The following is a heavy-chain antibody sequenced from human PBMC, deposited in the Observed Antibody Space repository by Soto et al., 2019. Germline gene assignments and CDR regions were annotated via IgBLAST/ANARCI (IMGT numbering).Heavy chain of an antibody. V-gene: IGHV3-33*01. CDR2: IWYDGSNE. CDR3: ARARGYSGYDSYYYYSYMDV. CDR1: GFTFSTYG. Sequence: QVQLVESGGGVVQPRRSLRLSCAASGFTFSTYGMHWVRQAPGRGLEWVAVIWYDGSNEFYADSVKGRFTISRDNSKNTLHLQMNSLRAEDTAVYYCARARGYSGYDSYYYYSYMDVWGRGTTVTVSS. J-gene: IGHJ6*03. D-gene: IGHD5-12*01.